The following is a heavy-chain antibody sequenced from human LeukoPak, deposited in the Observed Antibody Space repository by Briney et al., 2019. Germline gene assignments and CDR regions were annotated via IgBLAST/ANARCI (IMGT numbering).Heavy chain of an antibody. CDR1: GFTFSAYA. CDR3: ARARTGSYYSTFEH. CDR2: ISYGETNY. J-gene: IGHJ1*01. D-gene: IGHD3-10*01. Sequence: PGGSLRLSCTASGFTFSAYAMHWVRQAPGKGLEWVGLISYGETNYYYAESVKGRFSISRDDSKNTLVLQMNSLTTEDTGVYYCARARTGSYYSTFEHWGPGTLVSVSS. V-gene: IGHV3-30*04.